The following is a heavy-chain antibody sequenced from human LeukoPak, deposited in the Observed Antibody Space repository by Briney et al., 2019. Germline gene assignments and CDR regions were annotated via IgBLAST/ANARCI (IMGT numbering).Heavy chain of an antibody. CDR2: ISHDGRSK. CDR3: AKAGYGGSSTTTYGDY. V-gene: IGHV3-30*18. CDR1: GFTFSSFG. J-gene: IGHJ4*02. Sequence: PGRSLTLSCAASGFTFSSFGMHWVRRAPGKGLEWVAIISHDGRSKYYADSVKGRFTISRDNSKNTLYLQMNSLRVEDTAVYYCAKAGYGGSSTTTYGDYWGQGTLVTVSS. D-gene: IGHD2-15*01.